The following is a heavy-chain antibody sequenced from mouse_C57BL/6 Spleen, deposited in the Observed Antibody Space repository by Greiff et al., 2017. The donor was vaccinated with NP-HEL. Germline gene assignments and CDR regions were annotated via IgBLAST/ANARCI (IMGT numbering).Heavy chain of an antibody. CDR3: ARDNYYGSSRYFDV. J-gene: IGHJ1*03. CDR1: GYAFSSYW. Sequence: VKLQESGAELVKPGASVKISCKASGYAFSSYWMNWVKQRPGKGLEWIGQIYPGDGDTNYNGKFKGKATLTADKSSSTAYMQLSSLTSEDSAVYFCARDNYYGSSRYFDVWGTGTTVTVSS. V-gene: IGHV1-80*01. D-gene: IGHD1-1*01. CDR2: IYPGDGDT.